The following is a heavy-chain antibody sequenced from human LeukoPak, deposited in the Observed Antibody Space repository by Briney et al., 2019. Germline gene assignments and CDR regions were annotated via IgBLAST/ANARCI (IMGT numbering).Heavy chain of an antibody. D-gene: IGHD1-26*01. V-gene: IGHV1-46*01. CDR1: GYTFTSYY. CDR2: INPSGGST. J-gene: IGHJ4*02. CDR3: ARESGSYSGTRYFDY. Sequence: ASVTVSCKASGYTFTSYYVHWVRQAPGQGLEWMGIINPSGGSTSYAQKFQGRVTMTRDMSTSTVYMELSSLRSEDTAVYYCARESGSYSGTRYFDYWGQGTLVTVSS.